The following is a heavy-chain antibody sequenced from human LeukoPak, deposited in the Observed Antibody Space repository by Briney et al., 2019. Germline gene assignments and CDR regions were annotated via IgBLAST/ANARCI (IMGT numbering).Heavy chain of an antibody. D-gene: IGHD1-26*01. CDR3: AKDPLPNDAFDI. CDR1: GFTFSSYS. Sequence: PGGSLRLSCAASGFTFSSYSMNWVRQAPGKGLEWVSSISSSSSYIYYADSVKGRFTISRDNAKNSLYLQMNSLRAEDTAVYYCAKDPLPNDAFDIWGQGTMVTVSS. CDR2: ISSSSSYI. J-gene: IGHJ3*02. V-gene: IGHV3-21*04.